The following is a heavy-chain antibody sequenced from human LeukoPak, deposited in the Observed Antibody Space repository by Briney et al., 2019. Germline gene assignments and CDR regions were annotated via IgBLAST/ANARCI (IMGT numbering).Heavy chain of an antibody. Sequence: GGSLRLSCAASGFTFSSYGMHWVRQAPGKGLEWVAVISYDGSNKYYADSVKGRFTISRDNSKNTLYLQMNSLRAEDTAVYYCAKDFVMGIAAAGGFDSWGQGTLVTGSS. CDR2: ISYDGSNK. J-gene: IGHJ4*02. CDR1: GFTFSSYG. CDR3: AKDFVMGIAAAGGFDS. D-gene: IGHD6-13*01. V-gene: IGHV3-30*18.